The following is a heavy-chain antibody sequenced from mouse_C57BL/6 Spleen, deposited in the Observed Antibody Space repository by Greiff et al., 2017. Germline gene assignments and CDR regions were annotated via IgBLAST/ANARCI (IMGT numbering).Heavy chain of an antibody. V-gene: IGHV1-76*01. Sequence: QVQLQQSGAELVRPGASVKLSCKASGYTFTDYYINWVKQRPGQGLEWIARIYPGSGNTYYNEKFKGKATLTAEKSSSTAYMQLSSLTSEDSAVYFCARWGVTTHFDYWGQGTTLTVSS. D-gene: IGHD2-2*01. CDR3: ARWGVTTHFDY. J-gene: IGHJ2*01. CDR1: GYTFTDYY. CDR2: IYPGSGNT.